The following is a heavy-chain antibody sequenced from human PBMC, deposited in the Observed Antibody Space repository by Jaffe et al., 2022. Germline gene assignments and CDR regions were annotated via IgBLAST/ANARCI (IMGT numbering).Heavy chain of an antibody. CDR3: ARDAPQWLVLGWFDP. CDR1: GFTFSSYS. Sequence: EVQLVESGGGLVKPGGSLRLSCAASGFTFSSYSMNWVRQAPGKGLEWVSSISSSSSYIYYADSVKGRFTISRDNAKNSLYLQMNSLRAEDTAVYYCARDAPQWLVLGWFDPWGQGTLVTVSS. D-gene: IGHD6-19*01. CDR2: ISSSSSYI. J-gene: IGHJ5*02. V-gene: IGHV3-21*01.